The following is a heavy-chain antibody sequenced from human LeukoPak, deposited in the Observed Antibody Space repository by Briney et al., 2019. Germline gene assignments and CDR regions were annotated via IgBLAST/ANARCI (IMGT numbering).Heavy chain of an antibody. CDR2: IYASGST. CDR3: ATSSGYYSGLDY. CDR1: GGSISSYS. J-gene: IGHJ4*02. D-gene: IGHD3-22*01. Sequence: ETLSLTCTVSGGSISSYSWIWIRQPAGKGLEWIGRIYASGSTNYNPSLKSRVTMSVDTSKNQFSLQVSSVTAADTAVYYCATSSGYYSGLDYWGQGTLVTVSS. V-gene: IGHV4-4*07.